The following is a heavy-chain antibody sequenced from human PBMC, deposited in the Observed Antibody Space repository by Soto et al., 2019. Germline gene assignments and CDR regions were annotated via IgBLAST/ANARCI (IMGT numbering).Heavy chain of an antibody. CDR2: INAGNGNT. CDR3: ARGVGATRY. V-gene: IGHV1-3*01. J-gene: IGHJ4*02. D-gene: IGHD1-26*01. Sequence: QVQLVQSGAEVKKPGASVKVSCKASGYTFTSYAMHWVRQAPGQRLEWMGWINAGNGNTKYSQKFQGRVTITRDTTASTAYLELSSLSDKDADVYDSARGVGATRYWGQGTLVIVSS. CDR1: GYTFTSYA.